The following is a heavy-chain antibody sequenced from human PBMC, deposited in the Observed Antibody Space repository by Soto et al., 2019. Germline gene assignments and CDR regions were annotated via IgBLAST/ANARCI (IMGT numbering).Heavy chain of an antibody. J-gene: IGHJ6*02. D-gene: IGHD4-17*01. CDR2: IKSKTDGGTT. V-gene: IGHV3-15*01. CDR3: TTEERYGDYLKYYYGMDA. CDR1: AFTFINAW. Sequence: GGSLRLSCAASAFTFINAWMTWVRQAPGKGLEWVGRIKSKTDGGTTVYAAPVKGRFTISRDDSKTTLYLQMNSLKTEDTAVYYCTTEERYGDYLKYYYGMDAWGQGTTVTVSS.